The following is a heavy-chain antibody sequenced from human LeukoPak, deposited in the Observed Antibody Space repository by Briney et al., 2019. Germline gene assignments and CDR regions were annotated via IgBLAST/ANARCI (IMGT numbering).Heavy chain of an antibody. D-gene: IGHD4-17*01. CDR2: ISSSSRHR. CDR1: GFTFSTYS. CDR3: VRDFNTVTTAYLQH. Sequence: GGSLRLSCVASGFTFSTYSMNWVRQAPGKGREWVSSISSSSRHRYYADSVKGRFTISRDDAKNSVYLQMNSLRAEETAVYYCVRDFNTVTTAYLQHWGQGTLVTVSS. V-gene: IGHV3-21*01. J-gene: IGHJ1*01.